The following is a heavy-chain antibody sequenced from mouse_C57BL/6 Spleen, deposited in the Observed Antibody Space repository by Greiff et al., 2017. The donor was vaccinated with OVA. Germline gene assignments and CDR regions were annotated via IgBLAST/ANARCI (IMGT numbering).Heavy chain of an antibody. CDR1: GYTFTSYW. Sequence: VQLQQPGAELVRPGSSVKLSCKASGYTFTSYWMHWVKQRPIQGLEWIGNIDPSDSETHYNQKFTDKATLTVDKSSSTAYMQLSSLTSEDSAVYYCARRDYYGSSSPFYWYFDVWGTGTTVTVSS. V-gene: IGHV1-52*01. D-gene: IGHD1-1*01. CDR2: IDPSDSET. CDR3: ARRDYYGSSSPFYWYFDV. J-gene: IGHJ1*03.